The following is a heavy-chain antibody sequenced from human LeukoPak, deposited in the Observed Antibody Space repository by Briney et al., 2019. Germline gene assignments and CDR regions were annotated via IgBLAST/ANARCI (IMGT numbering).Heavy chain of an antibody. CDR3: ARHGYGANSRDDAFDI. Sequence: SETLSLTCAVYGVSFSGYYWSWIRQPPGKGLEWIGEINHSGGTNYNPSLKSRVTISVDTSKNQFSLKLSSVTAADTAVYYCARHGYGANSRDDAFDIWGQGTMVTVSS. J-gene: IGHJ3*02. V-gene: IGHV4-34*01. D-gene: IGHD4-23*01. CDR1: GVSFSGYY. CDR2: INHSGGT.